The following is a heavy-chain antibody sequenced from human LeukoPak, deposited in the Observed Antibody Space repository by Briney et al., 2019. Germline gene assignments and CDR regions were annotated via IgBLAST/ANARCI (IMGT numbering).Heavy chain of an antibody. CDR2: ISGSGGST. CDR3: AKAASSSWPSYYYGMDV. Sequence: GGSLRLSCAASGFTFRSYAMSWVRQAPGKGLEWVSVISGSGGSTYYADSVKGRFTISKDNSKNTVYLQMSSLRVDDTAVYYCAKAASSSWPSYYYGMDVWGQGTTVTVSS. J-gene: IGHJ6*02. CDR1: GFTFRSYA. D-gene: IGHD6-13*01. V-gene: IGHV3-23*01.